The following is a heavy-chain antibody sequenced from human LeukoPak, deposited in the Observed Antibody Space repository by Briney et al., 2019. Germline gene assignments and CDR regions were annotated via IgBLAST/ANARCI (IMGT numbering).Heavy chain of an antibody. CDR3: ARDYGSGSYRRSNYYGMDV. CDR1: GGTFSSYA. V-gene: IGHV1-69*04. J-gene: IGHJ6*02. D-gene: IGHD3-16*02. CDR2: IIPILGIA. Sequence: SVKVSCKASGGTFSSYAISWVRPAPGQGLEWMGRIIPILGIANYAQKFQGRVTITADKSTSTAYMELSSLRSEDTAVYYCARDYGSGSYRRSNYYGMDVWGQGTTVTVSS.